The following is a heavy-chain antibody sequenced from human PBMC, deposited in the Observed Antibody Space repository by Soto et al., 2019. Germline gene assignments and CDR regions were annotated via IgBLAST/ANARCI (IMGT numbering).Heavy chain of an antibody. V-gene: IGHV1-2*02. CDR3: ARSTYYYDSSGQYDY. J-gene: IGHJ4*02. CDR2: INPNSGGT. CDR1: GYTFTGYY. Sequence: GASVKVSCKASGYTFTGYYMHWVRQAPGQGLEWMGWINPNSGGTNYAQKFQGRVTMTRDTSISTAYMELSRLRSDDTAVYYCARSTYYYDSSGQYDYWGQGNRVTVS. D-gene: IGHD3-22*01.